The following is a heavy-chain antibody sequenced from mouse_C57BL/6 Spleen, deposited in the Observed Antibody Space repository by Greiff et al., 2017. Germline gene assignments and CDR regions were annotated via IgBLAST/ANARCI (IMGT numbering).Heavy chain of an antibody. CDR3: ERIWRPCYFDY. V-gene: IGHV1-55*01. Sequence: VQLQQPGAELVKPGASVKMSCKASGYTFTSHWITWVKQRPGQGLEWIGDIYPGSGSTNYNEKFQGKATLSVDTSASTAYKQLSRLKCEDSAVYYCERIWRPCYFDYWGQGTTRTVSS. CDR2: IYPGSGST. J-gene: IGHJ2*01. CDR1: GYTFTSHW.